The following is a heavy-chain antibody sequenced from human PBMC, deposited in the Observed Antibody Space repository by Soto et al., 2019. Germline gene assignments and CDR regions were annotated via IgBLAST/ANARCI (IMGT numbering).Heavy chain of an antibody. V-gene: IGHV1-69*06. CDR3: AREGLATIKDYYYYGMDV. CDR1: GGTFSSCA. CDR2: IIPIFGTA. J-gene: IGHJ6*02. Sequence: ASVQVSCKASGGTFSSCAISWVRQAPGQGLEWMGGIIPIFGTANYAQKFQGRVTITADKSTSTAYMELSSLRSEDTAVYYCAREGLATIKDYYYYGMDVWGQGTTVTFS. D-gene: IGHD5-12*01.